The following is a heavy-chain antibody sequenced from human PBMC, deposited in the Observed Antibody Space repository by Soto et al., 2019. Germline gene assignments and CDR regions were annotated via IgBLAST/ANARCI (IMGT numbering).Heavy chain of an antibody. Sequence: GESLRLSCIDSGFSFSTHVMDWVRQAPGKGLEWVARILYDGSKEYYADSVKGRFTISRDNSRNTLFLQMDSLRVEDTATYYCLNGLAIMADNCAQGT. D-gene: IGHD6-25*01. V-gene: IGHV3-30*18. CDR1: GFSFSTHV. J-gene: IGHJ4*02. CDR2: ILYDGSKE. CDR3: LNGLAIMADN.